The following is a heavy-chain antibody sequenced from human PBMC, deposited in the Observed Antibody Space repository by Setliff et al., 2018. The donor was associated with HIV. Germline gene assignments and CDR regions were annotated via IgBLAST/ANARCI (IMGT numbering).Heavy chain of an antibody. Sequence: VASVKVSCKASGGTFSSYAISWVRQAPGQGLEWMGGIIPIFGTANYAQKFQGRVTITADESTSTAYMELSSLRSEDTAVYYCARSAKSGAWTYYDFWSGYSYYYYMDVWGKGTTVTVSS. CDR1: GGTFSSYA. V-gene: IGHV1-69*13. CDR2: IIPIFGTA. J-gene: IGHJ6*03. D-gene: IGHD3-3*01. CDR3: ARSAKSGAWTYYDFWSGYSYYYYMDV.